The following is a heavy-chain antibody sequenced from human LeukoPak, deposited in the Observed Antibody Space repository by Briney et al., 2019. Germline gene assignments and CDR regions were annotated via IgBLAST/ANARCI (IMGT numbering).Heavy chain of an antibody. V-gene: IGHV3-33*01. D-gene: IGHD4-17*01. CDR1: GFTFSKNG. J-gene: IGHJ4*02. Sequence: PGRSLRLSCATSGFTFSKNGMHWVRQSPGKGLEWVAVIWYDGSKKYHADSVKGRFTISRDTNTLYLQMNTLRVEDTAVYYCAIDPETSASGFYLDQWGQGTQVTVSS. CDR2: IWYDGSKK. CDR3: AIDPETSASGFYLDQ.